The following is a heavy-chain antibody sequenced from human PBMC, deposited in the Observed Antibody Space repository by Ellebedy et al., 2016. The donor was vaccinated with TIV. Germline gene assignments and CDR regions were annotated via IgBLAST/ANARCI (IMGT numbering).Heavy chain of an antibody. D-gene: IGHD2-2*02. V-gene: IGHV5-51*01. Sequence: KVSCKGSGYEFTRYWIGWVRQRPGKGLEWMGIIYPHDSETIYSPSLEGQVTFSADKSITTFYLQWTALNASDTAMYFCVRPRYCAAIACPPDYWGQGTLVTVSS. CDR2: IYPHDSET. CDR3: VRPRYCAAIACPPDY. J-gene: IGHJ4*02. CDR1: GYEFTRYW.